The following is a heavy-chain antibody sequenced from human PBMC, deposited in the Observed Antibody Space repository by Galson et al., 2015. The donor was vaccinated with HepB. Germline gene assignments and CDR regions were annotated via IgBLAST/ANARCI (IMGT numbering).Heavy chain of an antibody. Sequence: SLRLSCAASGFTFSSYSMNWVRQAPGKGLEWVSSISSSSSYIYYADSVKGRFTISRDNAKNSLYLQMNSLRAEDTAVYYCARVQDVDIVATTPTVDYWGQGTLVTVSS. CDR3: ARVQDVDIVATTPTVDY. CDR1: GFTFSSYS. CDR2: ISSSSSYI. V-gene: IGHV3-21*01. J-gene: IGHJ4*02. D-gene: IGHD5-12*01.